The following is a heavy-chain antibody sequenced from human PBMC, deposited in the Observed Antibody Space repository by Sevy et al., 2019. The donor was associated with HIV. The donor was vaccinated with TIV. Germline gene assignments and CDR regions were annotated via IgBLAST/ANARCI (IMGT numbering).Heavy chain of an antibody. V-gene: IGHV4-34*01. Sequence: SETLSLTCAVYGGSFSGYYWSWIRQPPGKGLEWIGEINHSGSTNYNPSLKSRVTISVDTSKNQFSLKLSSVTAADTAVYSCARCRSKVMVRGVQPPDYWGQGTLVTVSS. CDR3: ARCRSKVMVRGVQPPDY. D-gene: IGHD3-10*01. J-gene: IGHJ4*02. CDR2: INHSGST. CDR1: GGSFSGYY.